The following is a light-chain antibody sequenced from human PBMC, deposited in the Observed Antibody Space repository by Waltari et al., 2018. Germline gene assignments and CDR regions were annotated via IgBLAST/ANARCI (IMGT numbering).Light chain of an antibody. CDR3: QQFGGSLYT. CDR1: QSISSAS. CDR2: GAS. Sequence: EIVLTQSPGTLSLSPGERATLSCRASQSISSASLAWYQQKTGQAPRLLIYGASTRATGIPERFRGSGSGIDFTRTISRLEPEDFAVYYCQQFGGSLYTFGQGTKLEIK. J-gene: IGKJ2*01. V-gene: IGKV3-20*01.